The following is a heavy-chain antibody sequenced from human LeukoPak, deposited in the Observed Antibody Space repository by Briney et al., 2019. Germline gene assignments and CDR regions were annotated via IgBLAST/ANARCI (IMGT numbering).Heavy chain of an antibody. CDR2: ISTSGTAV. Sequence: GGSLRLSCAASGFTFSDYYMSWIRQAPGKGLEWVSYISTSGTAVYYADSVKGRFTISRDNAKNSLYLQMNSLRVEDTAVYYCAKSPGGYSGPFGDWGQGTLVTVSS. D-gene: IGHD5-12*01. CDR1: GFTFSDYY. V-gene: IGHV3-11*04. CDR3: AKSPGGYSGPFGD. J-gene: IGHJ4*02.